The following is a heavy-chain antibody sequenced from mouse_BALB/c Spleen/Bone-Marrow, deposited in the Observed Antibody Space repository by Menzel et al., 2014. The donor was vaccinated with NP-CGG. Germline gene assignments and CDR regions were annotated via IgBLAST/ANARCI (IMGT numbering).Heavy chain of an antibody. CDR1: GFTFTDYY. CDR2: IRNKANGYTT. J-gene: IGHJ1*01. D-gene: IGHD2-10*02. V-gene: IGHV7-3*02. CDR3: TREVQYEMHWYFDI. Sequence: EVKLQESGGGLVQPGGSLRLSCATSGFTFTDYYMSWVRQPPGKALGWLGFIRNKANGYTTEYSASVRGRFTISRDNSQSILYLQMNTLRAEDSATYYCTREVQYEMHWYFDIWGAWTTVAVSS.